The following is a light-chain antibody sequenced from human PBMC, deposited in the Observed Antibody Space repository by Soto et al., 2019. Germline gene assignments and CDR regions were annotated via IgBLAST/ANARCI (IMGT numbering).Light chain of an antibody. J-gene: IGLJ3*02. V-gene: IGLV1-51*02. Sequence: QSVLTQPPSVSAAPGQKVTIFCSGSSSNIGNNYVSWYQQLPGTAPKLLIYENNKRPSGIPDRFSGSTSCTSATLGITGLQTGAEAVYYCGTWDSSLSAGVFGGGTKLIVL. CDR3: GTWDSSLSAGV. CDR1: SSNIGNNY. CDR2: ENN.